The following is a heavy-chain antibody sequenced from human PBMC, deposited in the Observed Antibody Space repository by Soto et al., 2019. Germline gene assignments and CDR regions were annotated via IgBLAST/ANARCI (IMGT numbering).Heavy chain of an antibody. J-gene: IGHJ6*03. D-gene: IGHD2-2*01. V-gene: IGHV4-4*02. Sequence: PSETLSLTCAVSGDSISTNNWWTWVRQPPGKGLEWLGGIHHTGNTNYSPSLRSRVTMSVDKSKNQFSLELTSVTAADTAVYYCAKYQLISVPTLWGRQSLYFHMDVWGKGTTVTVSS. CDR2: IHHTGNT. CDR3: AKYQLISVPTLWGRQSLYFHMDV. CDR1: GDSISTNNW.